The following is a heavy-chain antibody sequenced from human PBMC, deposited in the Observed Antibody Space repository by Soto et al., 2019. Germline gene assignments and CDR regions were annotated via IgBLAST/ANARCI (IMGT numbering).Heavy chain of an antibody. D-gene: IGHD3-9*01. CDR1: GGTFSSYA. V-gene: IGHV1-69*13. CDR2: IIPIFGTA. Sequence: SVKASCKASGGTFSSYAISWVRQAPGQGLEWMGGIIPIFGTANYAQKFQGRVTITADESTSTAYMELSSLRSEDTAVYYCATTQIYDILTGSYYYGMDVWGQGTTVTVS. CDR3: ATTQIYDILTGSYYYGMDV. J-gene: IGHJ6*02.